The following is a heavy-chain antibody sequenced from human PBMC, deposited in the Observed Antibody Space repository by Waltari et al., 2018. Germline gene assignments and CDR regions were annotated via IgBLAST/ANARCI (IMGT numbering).Heavy chain of an antibody. CDR3: AKDSLLEWLFGFDY. CDR1: GFTFSSYA. V-gene: IGHV3-23*01. Sequence: EVQLLESGGVLVQPGGSLRLSCAASGFTFSSYAMSWVRLAPGKGLEWVSAISGSGGSTYYADSVKGRFTISRDNSKNTLYLQMNSLRAEDTAVYYCAKDSLLEWLFGFDYWGQGTLVTVSS. CDR2: ISGSGGST. D-gene: IGHD3-3*01. J-gene: IGHJ4*02.